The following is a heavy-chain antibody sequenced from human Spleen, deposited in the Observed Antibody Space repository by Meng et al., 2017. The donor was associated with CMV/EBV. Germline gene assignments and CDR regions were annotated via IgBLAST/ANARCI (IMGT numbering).Heavy chain of an antibody. CDR3: AKDLEIVVVINDF. Sequence: GESLKISCAASGFTFSTYAMSWVRQAPGKGLEWVSAISSSGGNTYYSDSVKVRFTISRDNSGNTLYLQMNSLRGEDTAVYYCAKDLEIVVVINDFWGQGTLVTVSS. CDR2: ISSSGGNT. D-gene: IGHD3-22*01. V-gene: IGHV3-23*01. CDR1: GFTFSTYA. J-gene: IGHJ4*02.